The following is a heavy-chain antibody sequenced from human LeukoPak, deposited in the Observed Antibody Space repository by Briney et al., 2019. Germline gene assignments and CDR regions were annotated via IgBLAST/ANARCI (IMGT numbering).Heavy chain of an antibody. Sequence: SETLSLTCTVSGGSISSGDYYWSWIRQPPGKGLEWIGYIYYSGSTYYNPSLKSQVTISVDTSKNQFSLKLSSVTAADTAVYYCARGVRPWDFDYWGQGTPVTVSS. V-gene: IGHV4-30-4*01. J-gene: IGHJ4*02. D-gene: IGHD4-11*01. CDR3: ARGVRPWDFDY. CDR1: GGSISSGDYY. CDR2: IYYSGST.